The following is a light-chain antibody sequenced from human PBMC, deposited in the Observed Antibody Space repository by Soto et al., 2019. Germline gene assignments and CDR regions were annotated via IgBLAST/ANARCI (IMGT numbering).Light chain of an antibody. CDR1: HDITNW. Sequence: DIHITHSPCSLSASLGERVAINCLASHDITNWFAWYQQKPGEAPRLLIYAASSLQSGVPSRFSGSGSGTDFTLTISSLQPEDFATYYCQQYISYPITFGGGTKVDIK. CDR3: QQYISYPIT. V-gene: IGKV1D-16*01. J-gene: IGKJ4*01. CDR2: AAS.